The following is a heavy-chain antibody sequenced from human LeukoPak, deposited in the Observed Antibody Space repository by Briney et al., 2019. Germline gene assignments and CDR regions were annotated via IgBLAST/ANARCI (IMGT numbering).Heavy chain of an antibody. CDR2: IYYSGST. Sequence: SETLSLTCTVSGGSISSGGYYWSWIRQHPGKGLEWIGYIYYSGSTYYNPSLKSRVTISVDTSKNQFSLKLSSVTAADTAVYYCARGVTMIVSDYWGQGTLVTVSS. CDR3: ARGVTMIVSDY. CDR1: GGSISSGGYY. J-gene: IGHJ4*02. V-gene: IGHV4-31*03. D-gene: IGHD3-22*01.